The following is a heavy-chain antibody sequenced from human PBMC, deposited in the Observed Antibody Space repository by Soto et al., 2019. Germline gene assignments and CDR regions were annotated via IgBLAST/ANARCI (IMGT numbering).Heavy chain of an antibody. J-gene: IGHJ4*02. CDR1: GFTFSSYW. CDR3: ARGDGDYYDGNGYLGRH. V-gene: IGHV3-74*01. Sequence: EVQLVESGGGLVQPGGSLTLSCAASGFTFSSYWMHWVRQAPGKGLVWVSRIKSDGSGTYYADSVKGRLTISRDNAKNTLYLQMNSLRAEDTGVYYCARGDGDYYDGNGYLGRHWGQGTMVTVSS. CDR2: IKSDGSGT. D-gene: IGHD3-22*01.